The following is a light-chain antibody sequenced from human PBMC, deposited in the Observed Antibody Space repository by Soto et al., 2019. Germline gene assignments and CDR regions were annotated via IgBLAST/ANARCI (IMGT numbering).Light chain of an antibody. J-gene: IGLJ2*01. CDR3: RSFAGSKAPVV. CDR2: DVS. CDR1: SSDVGGYNY. Sequence: QSALTQPASVSGSPGQSITISCTGTSSDVGGYNYVSWYQQHPGKAPKRLIYDVSNRPSGVSNRFSGSKSGNTASLTFSGPQEGDGGDYYGRSFAGSKAPVVFGGGTKVTAL. V-gene: IGLV2-14*03.